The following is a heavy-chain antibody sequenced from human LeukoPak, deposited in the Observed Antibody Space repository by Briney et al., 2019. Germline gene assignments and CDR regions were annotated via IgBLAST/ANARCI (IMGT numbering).Heavy chain of an antibody. V-gene: IGHV1-18*01. CDR2: ISAYNGNT. J-gene: IGHJ4*02. CDR3: ARDRPQDYYDSSGLDY. CDR1: GYTFTSYG. Sequence: ASVKVSCKASGYTFTSYGISWVRQAPGQGLEWMGWISAYNGNTNYAQKLQGRVTMTTDTSTSTAYMELRSLRSDDTAVYYCARDRPQDYYDSSGLDYWGQGTLVTVSS. D-gene: IGHD3-22*01.